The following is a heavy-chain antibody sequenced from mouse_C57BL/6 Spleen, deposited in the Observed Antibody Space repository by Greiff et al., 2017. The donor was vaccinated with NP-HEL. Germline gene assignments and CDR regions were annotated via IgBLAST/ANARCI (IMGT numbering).Heavy chain of an antibody. J-gene: IGHJ3*01. CDR2: ISSGGDSI. D-gene: IGHD3-2*02. Sequence: EVQVVESGEGLVKPGGSLKLSCAASGFTFSSYAMSWVRQTPEKRLEWVAYISSGGDSIYYADTVKGRFTISRDNARNTLYLQMSSLKSEDTAMYYCTRDGSSGFVFAYWGQGTLVTVSA. CDR1: GFTFSSYA. CDR3: TRDGSSGFVFAY. V-gene: IGHV5-9-1*02.